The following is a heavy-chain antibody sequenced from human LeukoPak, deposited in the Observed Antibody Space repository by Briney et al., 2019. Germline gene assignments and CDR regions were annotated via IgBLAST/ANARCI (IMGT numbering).Heavy chain of an antibody. V-gene: IGHV3-23*01. CDR3: AKSAYYDFWSGYYTRPDYYSMDV. CDR1: GFTFSSYA. J-gene: IGHJ6*02. CDR2: ISGSGGST. D-gene: IGHD3-3*01. Sequence: GGSLRLSCAASGFTFSSYAMSWVRQAPGKGLEWVSAISGSGGSTYYADSVKGRFTISRDNSKNTLYLQMNSLRAEDTAVYYCAKSAYYDFWSGYYTRPDYYSMDVWGQGTTVTASS.